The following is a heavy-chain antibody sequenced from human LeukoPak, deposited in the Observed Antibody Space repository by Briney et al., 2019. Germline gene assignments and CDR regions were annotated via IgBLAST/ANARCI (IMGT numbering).Heavy chain of an antibody. CDR3: AKELIYYYDSSAYDF. Sequence: PGGSLRLFCAASGFTFNSYAMSWVRQSPGKGLEWVSGISDSSYSTYYADSVKGRFTISRDNSKNTLYLQMNSLRAEDTAVYYRAKELIYYYDSSAYDFWGQGTLVTVSS. CDR1: GFTFNSYA. D-gene: IGHD3-22*01. V-gene: IGHV3-23*01. CDR2: ISDSSYST. J-gene: IGHJ4*02.